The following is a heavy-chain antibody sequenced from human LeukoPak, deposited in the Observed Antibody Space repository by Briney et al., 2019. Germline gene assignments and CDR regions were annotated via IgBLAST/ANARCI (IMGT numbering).Heavy chain of an antibody. D-gene: IGHD3-22*01. CDR2: IYYSGST. V-gene: IGHV4-59*12. CDR1: GGSISSYY. J-gene: IGHJ3*02. CDR3: ARDKGYYYDSSGYYGYGAFDI. Sequence: KASETLSLTCTVSGGSISSYYWSWIRQPPGKGLEWIGYIYYSGSTNYNPSLKSRVIISVDTSKNQFSLKLSSVTAADTAVYYCARDKGYYYDSSGYYGYGAFDIWGQGTMVTVSS.